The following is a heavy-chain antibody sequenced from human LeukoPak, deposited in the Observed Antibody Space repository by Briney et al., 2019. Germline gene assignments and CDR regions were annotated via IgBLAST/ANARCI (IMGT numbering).Heavy chain of an antibody. CDR3: AKGGGTYEPSDY. CDR2: ISSSASNS. Sequence: PGGSLRLSCAASGFTFSIYAMSWVRQAPGKGLEWVSAISSSASNSYFADSVKGRFTISRDNSKNTLYLQMNGLRVEDTATYYCAKGGGTYEPSDYWGQGTLVTVSS. J-gene: IGHJ4*02. D-gene: IGHD1-26*01. CDR1: GFTFSIYA. V-gene: IGHV3-23*01.